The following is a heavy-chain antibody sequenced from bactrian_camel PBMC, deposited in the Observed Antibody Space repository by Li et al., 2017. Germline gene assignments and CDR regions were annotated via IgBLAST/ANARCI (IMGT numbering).Heavy chain of an antibody. D-gene: IGHD3*01. J-gene: IGHJ4*01. CDR3: AADLGWCGCRPLQREFRN. V-gene: IGHV3S53*01. CDR1: DYTSSNCG. CDR2: LGSDGST. Sequence: HVQLVESGGGSVRGGGSLMISCTVPDYTSSNCGMSWYRLAAGKQREWVSSLGSDGSTTYAESVKGRFTISKDQVKDTVYLQMNSLKPEDTAVYYCAADLGWCGCRPLQREFRNWGQGTQVTVS.